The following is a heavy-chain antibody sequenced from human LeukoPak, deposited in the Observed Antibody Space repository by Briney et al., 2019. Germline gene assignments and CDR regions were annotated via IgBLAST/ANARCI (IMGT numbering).Heavy chain of an antibody. CDR1: GFTVSSNY. Sequence: SGGSLRLSCAASGFTVSSNYMSWVRQAPGKGLEWVSVIYSGGSTYYADSVKGRFTISRDNSKNTLYLQMNSLRAEDTAVYYCARLAAGSGSSQVDDWGQGTPVTVSS. V-gene: IGHV3-66*04. CDR3: ARLAAGSGSSQVDD. D-gene: IGHD3-10*01. CDR2: IYSGGST. J-gene: IGHJ4*02.